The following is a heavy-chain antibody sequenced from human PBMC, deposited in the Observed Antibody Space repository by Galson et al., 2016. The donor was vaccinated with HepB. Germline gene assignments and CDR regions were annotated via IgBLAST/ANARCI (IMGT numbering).Heavy chain of an antibody. Sequence: SLRLSCAASGFSVSRNYLTWVRQAPGKGLEWVSLIYSGGETYYADSVKGRFTISRDESKNTMFLQMNSLRVADTAVYYCARDGGSNPNWAGGRGTLVTVAS. CDR1: GFSVSRNY. D-gene: IGHD1-26*01. J-gene: IGHJ4*02. CDR3: ARDGGSNPNWA. CDR2: IYSGGET. V-gene: IGHV3-66*02.